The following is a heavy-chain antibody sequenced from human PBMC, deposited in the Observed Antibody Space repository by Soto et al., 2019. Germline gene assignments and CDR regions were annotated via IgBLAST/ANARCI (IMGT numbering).Heavy chain of an antibody. CDR1: GDSISRNYW. CDR2: VYHSGSP. Sequence: QVQLQESGPGLVRPSATLSLTCAVSGDSISRNYWWSWVRQPPGKGLEWIGEVYHSGSPNYNSSLKSRVTISVDKSNSQFSLQLSSVTAADTATYYVARAAIVAGSYCIDYWGQGTLVIVSS. CDR3: ARAAIVAGSYCIDY. J-gene: IGHJ4*02. V-gene: IGHV4-4*02. D-gene: IGHD6-13*01.